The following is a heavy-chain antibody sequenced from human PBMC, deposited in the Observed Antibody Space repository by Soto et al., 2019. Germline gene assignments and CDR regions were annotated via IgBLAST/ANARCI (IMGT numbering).Heavy chain of an antibody. Sequence: QVQLQESGPGLVKPSETLSLTCTVSGGSISSYYWSWIWQPPGKGLEWNAYIFYRGSTNYIPALKRRVTISVDTSKNQFSLKPSSVTAADTAVYYCARRYGSAFDIWGHGTMVTVSS. CDR3: ARRYGSAFDI. CDR1: GGSISSYY. J-gene: IGHJ3*02. D-gene: IGHD4-17*01. CDR2: IFYRGST. V-gene: IGHV4-59*01.